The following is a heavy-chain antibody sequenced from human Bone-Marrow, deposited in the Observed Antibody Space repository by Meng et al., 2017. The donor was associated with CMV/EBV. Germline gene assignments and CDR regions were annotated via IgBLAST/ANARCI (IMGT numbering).Heavy chain of an antibody. D-gene: IGHD6-13*01. J-gene: IGHJ4*02. CDR3: ARDGGYSSTSSPGFDY. CDR1: GGTFSSYA. CDR2: IIPIFGTA. Sequence: SVKVSCKASGGTFSSYAISWVRQAPGQGLEWMGGIIPIFGTANYAQKFQGRVTITTDESTSTANMELSSLRTEDTAVYYCARDGGYSSTSSPGFDYWGQGTLVTVSS. V-gene: IGHV1-69*05.